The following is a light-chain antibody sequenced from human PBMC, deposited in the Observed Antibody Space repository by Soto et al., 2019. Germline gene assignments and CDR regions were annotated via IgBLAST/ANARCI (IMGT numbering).Light chain of an antibody. J-gene: IGKJ2*01. CDR1: QSISGN. CDR2: DAT. Sequence: ETVMTQSPATLSVSPGDRATLSCRASQSISGNVAWYQQKPGQSPRLLIYDATTRAPGVPPRFSGSGSGTEFTLTIGSLQSEDFAVYYCQQYDDWPLYTFGQGTKVEIK. CDR3: QQYDDWPLYT. V-gene: IGKV3D-15*01.